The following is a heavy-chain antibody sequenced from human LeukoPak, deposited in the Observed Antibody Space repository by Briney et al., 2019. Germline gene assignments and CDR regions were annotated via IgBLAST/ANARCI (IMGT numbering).Heavy chain of an antibody. V-gene: IGHV3-20*04. CDR3: ARRTRGPDAFDI. D-gene: IGHD3/OR15-3a*01. CDR2: INWNGGST. Sequence: GGSLRLSCAASGFTFDDYGMSWVRQAPGKGLEWVSGINWNGGSTGYADSVKGRFTISRDNAKNSLYLQMNSLRVDDTALYYCARRTRGPDAFDIWGQGTLVTVSS. CDR1: GFTFDDYG. J-gene: IGHJ3*02.